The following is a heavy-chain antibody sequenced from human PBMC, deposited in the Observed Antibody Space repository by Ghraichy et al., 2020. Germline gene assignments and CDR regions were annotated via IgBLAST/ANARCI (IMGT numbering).Heavy chain of an antibody. V-gene: IGHV3-23*01. Sequence: GESLNISCAASGFTFSSYAMSWVRQAPGKGLEWVSAISGSGGSTYYADSVKGRFTISRDNSKNTLYLQMNSLRAEDTAVYYCAKDPTTYTVLEDGAGYNYFDYWGQGTLVTVSS. CDR1: GFTFSSYA. CDR2: ISGSGGST. J-gene: IGHJ4*02. D-gene: IGHD5-24*01. CDR3: AKDPTTYTVLEDGAGYNYFDY.